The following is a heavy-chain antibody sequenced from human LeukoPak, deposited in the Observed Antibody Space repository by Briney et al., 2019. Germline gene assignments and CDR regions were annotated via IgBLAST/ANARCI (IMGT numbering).Heavy chain of an antibody. CDR2: ISRSGSTK. CDR3: ARVGNRYFDWLPFSY. Sequence: GGSLRLSCAASGFTFSDYNMRWIRQAPGKGLEWVSSISRSGSTKYYADSVKGRFTISRDNSKNTLYLQMKSLRAEDTAVYYCARVGNRYFDWLPFSYWDQGTLVTVSS. J-gene: IGHJ4*02. CDR1: GFTFSDYN. D-gene: IGHD3-9*01. V-gene: IGHV3-11*01.